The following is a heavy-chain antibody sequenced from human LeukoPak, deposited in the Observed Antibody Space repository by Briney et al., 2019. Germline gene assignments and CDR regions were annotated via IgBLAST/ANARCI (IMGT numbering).Heavy chain of an antibody. CDR3: ARHIPRYCSSTSCYLYWFDP. D-gene: IGHD2-2*01. V-gene: IGHV4-39*01. CDR1: GGSISSSSYY. CDR2: IYYSGST. Sequence: SETLSLTCTVSGGSISSSSYYWGWIRQPPGKGLEWIGSIYYSGSTYYNPSLKSRVTISVDTSKNQFSLKLSSVTAADTAVYYCARHIPRYCSSTSCYLYWFDPWGQGTLVTVSS. J-gene: IGHJ5*02.